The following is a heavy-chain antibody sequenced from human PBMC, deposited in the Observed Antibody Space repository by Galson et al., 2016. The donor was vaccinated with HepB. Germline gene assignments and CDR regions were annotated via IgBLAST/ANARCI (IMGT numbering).Heavy chain of an antibody. D-gene: IGHD2/OR15-2a*01. CDR1: GFTFINNW. CDR2: IYSSGAT. CDR3: ARGLVGSTTAFDS. J-gene: IGHJ4*02. Sequence: SLRLSCAVSGFTFINNWMSWVRQAPGKGLEWVSVIYSSGATYYAESVEGRFIISRHNSRNTVDLQMSSLGAEDTAFYYCARGLVGSTTAFDSWGQGTLVAVSS. V-gene: IGHV3-53*04.